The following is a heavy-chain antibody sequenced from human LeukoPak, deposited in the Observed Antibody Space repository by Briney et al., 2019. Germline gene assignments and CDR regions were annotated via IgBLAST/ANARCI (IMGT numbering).Heavy chain of an antibody. J-gene: IGHJ4*02. V-gene: IGHV4-39*01. CDR1: GFSSSSYW. CDR2: IYYSGNT. CDR3: GLGYYSRFDY. D-gene: IGHD3-3*01. Sequence: GSLRLSCAVSGFSSSSYWMSWVRQAPGKGLEWIGSIYYSGNTYYNPSLKSRVTISGDTSKNQFSLKLSSVTAADTAVYYCGLGYYSRFDYWGQGTLVTVSS.